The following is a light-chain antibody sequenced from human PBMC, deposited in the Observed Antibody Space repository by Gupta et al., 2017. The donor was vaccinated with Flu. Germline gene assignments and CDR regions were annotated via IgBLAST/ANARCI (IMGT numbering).Light chain of an antibody. CDR1: SSDVGGHIH. Sequence: QSALTQPASMSASPGQSITISCTGTSSDVGGHIHVSWYQQHPGKVPKLLISEVTNRPSGVSSRFSGSKSGNTAFLTISGLQAEDEADYYYASYTSSITLVFGGGTKVTVL. V-gene: IGLV2-14*01. CDR3: ASYTSSITLV. CDR2: EVT. J-gene: IGLJ3*02.